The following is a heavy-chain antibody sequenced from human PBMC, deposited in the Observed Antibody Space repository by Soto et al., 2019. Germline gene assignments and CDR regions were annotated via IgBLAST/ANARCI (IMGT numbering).Heavy chain of an antibody. CDR1: GGTFSSYA. Sequence: SVKVSCKASGGTFSSYAISWVRQAPGQGLEWMGGIIPIFGTANYAQKFQGRVTITADESTSTAYMELSSLRSEDTAIYYCAGQRSPEGWFDPWGQGTLVTVSS. CDR3: AGQRSPEGWFDP. J-gene: IGHJ5*02. D-gene: IGHD3-10*01. V-gene: IGHV1-69*13. CDR2: IIPIFGTA.